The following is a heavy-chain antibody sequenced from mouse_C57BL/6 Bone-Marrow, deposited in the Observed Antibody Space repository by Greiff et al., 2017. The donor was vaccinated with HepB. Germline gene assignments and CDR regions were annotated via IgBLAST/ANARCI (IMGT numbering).Heavy chain of an antibody. J-gene: IGHJ1*03. D-gene: IGHD3-1*01. Sequence: DQLQQSGPVLVKPGASVKMSCKASGYTFTDYYMNWVKQSHGKSLEWIGVINPYNGGTSYNQKFKGKATLTVDKSSSTAYMELNSLTSEDSAVYYCARRAWYFDVWGTGTTVTVSS. CDR3: ARRAWYFDV. CDR2: INPYNGGT. CDR1: GYTFTDYY. V-gene: IGHV1-19*01.